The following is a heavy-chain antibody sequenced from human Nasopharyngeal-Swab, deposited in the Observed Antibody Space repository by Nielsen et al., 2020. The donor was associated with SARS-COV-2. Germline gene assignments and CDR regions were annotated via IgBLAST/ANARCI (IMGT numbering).Heavy chain of an antibody. V-gene: IGHV3-7*01. CDR3: WRGRVFGYTGAWNSVFDY. D-gene: IGHD2-8*02. J-gene: IGHJ4*02. CDR1: GFTFSSSW. Sequence: GGSLRLSCAASGFTFSSSWMNWFRQAPEKGLEWVANINQDGRAQHYVDSVRGRLTISRDNTKNSLYLRMDSMSIEGTGVYYWWRGRVFGYTGAWNSVFDYWGQGTLVAV. CDR2: INQDGRAQ.